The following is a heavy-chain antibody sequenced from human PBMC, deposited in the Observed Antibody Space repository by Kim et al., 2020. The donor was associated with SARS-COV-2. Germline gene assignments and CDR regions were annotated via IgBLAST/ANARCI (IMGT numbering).Heavy chain of an antibody. V-gene: IGHV4-59*01. J-gene: IGHJ4*02. CDR2: IYYSGST. Sequence: SETLSLTCTVSGGSISSYYWSWIRQPPGKGLEWIGYIYYSGSTNYNPSLKSRVTISVDTSKNQFSLKLSSVTAADTAVYYCAREKGWLQQDWGQGTLVTVSS. CDR3: AREKGWLQQD. D-gene: IGHD5-12*01. CDR1: GGSISSYY.